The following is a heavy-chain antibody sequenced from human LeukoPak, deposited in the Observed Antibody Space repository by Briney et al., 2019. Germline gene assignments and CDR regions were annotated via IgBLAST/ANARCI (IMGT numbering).Heavy chain of an antibody. J-gene: IGHJ4*02. CDR2: ITNGGEDT. D-gene: IGHD3-10*01. Sequence: GGSLRLSCAASGFTFSIFGMSWIRKAPGKGLERVSGITNGGEDTYYADSVKGRFTISRDNSKNTLYLQMNSLRAEDTAVYYCARDGGFGDQKDYWGQGTLVTVSS. CDR1: GFTFSIFG. CDR3: ARDGGFGDQKDY. V-gene: IGHV3-23*01.